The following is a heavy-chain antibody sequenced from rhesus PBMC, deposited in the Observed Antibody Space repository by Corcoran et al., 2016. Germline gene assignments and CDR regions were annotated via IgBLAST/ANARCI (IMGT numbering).Heavy chain of an antibody. V-gene: IGHV4-169*01. CDR1: GGSISSSY. D-gene: IGHD2-39*01. Sequence: QLQLQESGPGLVKPSETLSVTCAVSGGSISSSYWSWIRQAPGKGLEWIGYIYGSGSSTNYNPSLKRRVTLSVDTSKNQFSLKLSSVTAADTAVYYCARTLSRDYWGQGVLVTVSS. CDR2: IYGSGSST. CDR3: ARTLSRDY. J-gene: IGHJ4*01.